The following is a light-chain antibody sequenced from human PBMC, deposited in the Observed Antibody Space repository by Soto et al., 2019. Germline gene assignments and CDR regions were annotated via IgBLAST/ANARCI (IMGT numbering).Light chain of an antibody. CDR2: EVT. J-gene: IGLJ3*02. Sequence: QPALTQPPSASGSPGQSVTISCTGTSSDVGGYNYVSWYQQHPGKAPKLMIYEVTKRPSGVPDRFSGSKSGNTASLTVSGLLAEDEADYYCSSHAGINKVVFGGVTTLTVL. CDR3: SSHAGINKVV. V-gene: IGLV2-8*01. CDR1: SSDVGGYNY.